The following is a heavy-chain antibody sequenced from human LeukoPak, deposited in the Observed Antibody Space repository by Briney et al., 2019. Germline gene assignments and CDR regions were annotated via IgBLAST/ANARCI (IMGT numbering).Heavy chain of an antibody. CDR1: GYTFTGYY. CDR2: INPNSGGT. V-gene: IGHV1-2*02. J-gene: IGHJ6*03. Sequence: ASVKVSCKASGYTFTGYYMHWVRQVPGQGLEWMGWINPNSGGTNYAQKFQGRVTMTRDTSISTAYMELSRLRSDDTAVYYCARIRKTPNYYYYYMDVWGKGTTVTVSS. CDR3: ARIRKTPNYYYYYMDV.